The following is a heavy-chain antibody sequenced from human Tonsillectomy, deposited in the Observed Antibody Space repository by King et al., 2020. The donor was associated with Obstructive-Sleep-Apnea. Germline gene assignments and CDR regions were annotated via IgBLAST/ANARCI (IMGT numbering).Heavy chain of an antibody. J-gene: IGHJ3*02. CDR1: GYSFTSYW. CDR3: AIISSHDPFDI. CDR2: INPNDFHT. Sequence: QLVQSEAEVKKPGESLRISCKGSGYSFTSYWVSWVRQMPGKGLEWMGRINPNDFHTKYSPSFQGHDTISVDKSSNTAYLQWSSLKASDTAMYFCAIISSHDPFDIWGQGTMVTVSS. V-gene: IGHV5-10-1*01.